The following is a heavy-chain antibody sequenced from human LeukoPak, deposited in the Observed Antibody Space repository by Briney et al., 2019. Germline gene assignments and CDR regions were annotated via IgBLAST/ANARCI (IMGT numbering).Heavy chain of an antibody. CDR3: ARALRNYMDV. Sequence: GGSLRLSCAASGFTFSSYEMNWVRQAPGKGLEWVSYISSSGSTIYYADSVKGRFTISRDNAKNSLYLQMNSLRAEDTAVYYCARALRNYMDVWGKGTTVTISS. D-gene: IGHD3-16*01. V-gene: IGHV3-48*03. J-gene: IGHJ6*03. CDR1: GFTFSSYE. CDR2: ISSSGSTI.